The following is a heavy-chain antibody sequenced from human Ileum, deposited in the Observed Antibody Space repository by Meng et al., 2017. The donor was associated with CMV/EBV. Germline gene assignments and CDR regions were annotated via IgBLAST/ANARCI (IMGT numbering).Heavy chain of an antibody. Sequence: LSCAASGFTFSSYGMHWVRKAPGKGLEWVAFIRYDGSNKYYADSVKGRFTISRDNSKNTLYLQMNSLRAEDTAVYYCAKENYGDYGYWGQGTLVTVSS. CDR1: GFTFSSYG. CDR3: AKENYGDYGY. D-gene: IGHD4-17*01. CDR2: IRYDGSNK. V-gene: IGHV3-30*02. J-gene: IGHJ4*02.